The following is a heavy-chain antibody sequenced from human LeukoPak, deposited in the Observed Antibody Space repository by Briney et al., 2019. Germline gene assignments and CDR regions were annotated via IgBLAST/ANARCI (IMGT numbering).Heavy chain of an antibody. CDR3: AREGDCSSTSCYSYFDY. Sequence: GGSLRLSCAASEFYFTSHAMTWVRQAPGKGLEWVSAISISGTKTYYADSVKGRFTTSRDNSKNTLYLQMNSLRVEDTAVYYCAREGDCSSTSCYSYFDYWGQGTLVTVSS. CDR1: EFYFTSHA. J-gene: IGHJ4*02. D-gene: IGHD2-2*02. CDR2: ISISGTKT. V-gene: IGHV3-23*01.